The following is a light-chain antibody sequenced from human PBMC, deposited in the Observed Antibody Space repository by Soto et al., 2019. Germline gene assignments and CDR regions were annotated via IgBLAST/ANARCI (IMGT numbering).Light chain of an antibody. CDR1: SSDVGTYNY. CDR3: SSLAISNPPYV. Sequence: QSVLTQPPSVSGAPGQAIIISCAGTSSDVGTYNYVSWYQQHPGKAPKLIIYDVTNRPSGVSSRFSGSKSGSTASLRISGLQTEDEAEYYCSSLAISNPPYVFGTGTKLTVL. V-gene: IGLV2-14*03. CDR2: DVT. J-gene: IGLJ1*01.